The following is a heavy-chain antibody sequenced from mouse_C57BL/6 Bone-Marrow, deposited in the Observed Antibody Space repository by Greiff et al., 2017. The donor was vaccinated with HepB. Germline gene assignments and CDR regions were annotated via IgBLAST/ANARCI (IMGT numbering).Heavy chain of an antibody. CDR3: VRGDYSFAY. CDR2: IRSKSSNSAT. J-gene: IGHJ3*01. CDR1: GFTFNTYA. D-gene: IGHD1-1*01. Sequence: EVKLMESGGGLVQPKGSLKLSCAASGFTFNTYAMHWVRQAPGKGLEWVARIRSKSSNSATYYADSVKDRFTISRDDSQSMLYLQMNNLKTEDTAMYYCVRGDYSFAYWGQGTLVTVSA. V-gene: IGHV10-3*01.